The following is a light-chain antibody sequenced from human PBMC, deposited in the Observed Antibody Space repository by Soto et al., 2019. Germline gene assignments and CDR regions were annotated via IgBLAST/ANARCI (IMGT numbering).Light chain of an antibody. CDR1: SSNIGIDF. V-gene: IGLV1-51*02. CDR3: GAWDISLSGGV. J-gene: IGLJ3*02. CDR2: EDN. Sequence: QSVLTQPPSVSADPGQEVTISCSGSSSNIGIDFVSWYQHLPGTAPKLLIYEDNKRPSWIPDRFSGSKSGTLATLVITGLQTGDEADYYCGAWDISLSGGVFGGGTKLTVL.